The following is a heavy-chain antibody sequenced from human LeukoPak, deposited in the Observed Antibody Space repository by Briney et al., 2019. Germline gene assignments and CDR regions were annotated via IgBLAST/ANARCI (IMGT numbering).Heavy chain of an antibody. CDR3: ARHGWGSGYSIEYFQH. J-gene: IGHJ1*01. D-gene: IGHD3-22*01. CDR2: IYYSGST. V-gene: IGHV4-59*08. Sequence: SETLSLTCTVPGGSISSYYWSWIRQPPGKGLEWIGYIYYSGSTNYNPSLKSRVTISVDTSKNQFSLKLSSVTAADTAVYYCARHGWGSGYSIEYFQHWGQGTLVTVSS. CDR1: GGSISSYY.